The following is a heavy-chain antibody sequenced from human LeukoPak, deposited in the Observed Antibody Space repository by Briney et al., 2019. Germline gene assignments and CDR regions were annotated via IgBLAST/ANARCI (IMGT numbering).Heavy chain of an antibody. CDR2: INPNSGGT. D-gene: IGHD4-17*01. CDR3: ARRGDYGDYGSRSAVTNYYYYYMDV. CDR1: GYTFTGYY. Sequence: ASVKVSCKASGYTFTGYYMHWVRQAPGQGLEWVGWINPNSGGTNYAQKFQGRVTMTRDTSISTAYMELSRLRSEDTAVYYCARRGDYGDYGSRSAVTNYYYYYMDVWGKGTTVSVSS. V-gene: IGHV1-2*02. J-gene: IGHJ6*03.